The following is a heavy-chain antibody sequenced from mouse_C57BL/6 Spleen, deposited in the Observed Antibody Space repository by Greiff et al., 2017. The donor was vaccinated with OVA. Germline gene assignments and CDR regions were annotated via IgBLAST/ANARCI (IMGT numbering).Heavy chain of an antibody. CDR3: VREALFDY. V-gene: IGHV1-4*01. CDR1: GYTFTSYT. CDR2: INPSSGYT. J-gene: IGHJ2*01. Sequence: VQLQQSGAELARPGASVKMSCKASGYTFTSYTMHWVKQRPGQGLEWIGYINPSSGYTKYNQKFKDKATLTADKSSSTAYMQLSSLTSEDSAVYYCVREALFDYWGQGTTLTVSS. D-gene: IGHD3-2*02.